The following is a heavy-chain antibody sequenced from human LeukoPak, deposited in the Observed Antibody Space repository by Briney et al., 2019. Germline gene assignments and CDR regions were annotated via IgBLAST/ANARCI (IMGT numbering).Heavy chain of an antibody. CDR2: ITGSSDNT. J-gene: IGHJ4*02. CDR3: AKEVTSYTYRGLDF. V-gene: IGHV3-23*01. Sequence: GGSLRLSCAASGFTFSNYAMVWVRQAPGKGLEFVSSITGSSDNTYYADSVRGRFTISRDNSKFALYLQMRGLSADDTAVYYCAKEVTSYTYRGLDFWGQGILVTVSS. CDR1: GFTFSNYA. D-gene: IGHD3-16*01.